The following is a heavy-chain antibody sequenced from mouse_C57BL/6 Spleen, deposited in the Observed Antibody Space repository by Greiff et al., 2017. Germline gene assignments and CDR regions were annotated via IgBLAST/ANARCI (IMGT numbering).Heavy chain of an antibody. Sequence: QVQLQQPGTELVKPGASVKLSCKASGYTFTSYWMHWVKQRPGQGLAWIGNINPSNGGTNYNEKFKSKATLTVDKSSSTAYMQLSSLTSEYSAVYYCGVAKGGLCYAMDYWGQGASVTVSS. CDR2: INPSNGGT. D-gene: IGHD1-1*01. CDR3: GVAKGGLCYAMDY. CDR1: GYTFTSYW. J-gene: IGHJ4*01. V-gene: IGHV1-53*01.